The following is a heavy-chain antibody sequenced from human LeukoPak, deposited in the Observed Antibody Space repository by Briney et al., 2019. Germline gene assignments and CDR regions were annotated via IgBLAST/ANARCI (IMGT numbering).Heavy chain of an antibody. D-gene: IGHD2-21*02. CDR2: IRSKADSYAT. CDR1: GFSFSGSV. CDR3: TRLWGDCGGDCYSHDF. J-gene: IGHJ4*02. V-gene: IGHV3-73*01. Sequence: GGSLKLSCVASGFSFSGSVMHWVRQASGKGLEWVGRIRSKADSYATAYAASVKGRFTISRDDSKNTAYLQMNSLRTEDTAVYYCTRLWGDCGGDCYSHDFWGQGALVTVSS.